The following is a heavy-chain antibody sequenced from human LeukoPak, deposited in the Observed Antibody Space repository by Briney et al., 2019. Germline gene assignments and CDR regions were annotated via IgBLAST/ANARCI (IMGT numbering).Heavy chain of an antibody. J-gene: IGHJ4*02. CDR3: AKDPSGSYYSLPDY. D-gene: IGHD1-26*01. CDR1: GFTFSSYG. CDR2: IRYDGSNK. Sequence: PGGSLRLSCAASGFTFSSYGMHWVRQAPGKGLEWVAFIRYDGSNKYYADSVKGRLTISRDNSKNTLYLQMNSLRAEDTAVYYCAKDPSGSYYSLPDYWGQGTLVTVSS. V-gene: IGHV3-30*02.